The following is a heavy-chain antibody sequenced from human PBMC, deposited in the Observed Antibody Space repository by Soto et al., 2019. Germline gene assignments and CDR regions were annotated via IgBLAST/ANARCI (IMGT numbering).Heavy chain of an antibody. CDR3: ARDIGGYYGSGRTYYYYGMDV. Sequence: SQTLSLTCAISGDSVSSNSAAWNWIRQSPSRGLEWLGRTYYRSKWYNDYAVSVKSRITINPDTSKNQFSLQLNSVTPEDTAVYYCARDIGGYYGSGRTYYYYGMDVWGQGTTVTVS. CDR2: TYYRSKWYN. J-gene: IGHJ6*02. CDR1: GDSVSSNSAA. V-gene: IGHV6-1*01. D-gene: IGHD3-10*01.